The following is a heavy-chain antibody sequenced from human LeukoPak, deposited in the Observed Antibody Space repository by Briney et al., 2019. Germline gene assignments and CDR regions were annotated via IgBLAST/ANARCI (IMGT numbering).Heavy chain of an antibody. CDR1: GDSVSSNNAA. D-gene: IGHD4-17*01. V-gene: IGHV6-1*01. Sequence: SQTLSLTCAISGDSVSSNNAAWVWIRQSPSRGLEWLGRTYYRSKWYHDYAVSVTSRISFNPDTSKDQFFLQLNSVTPEDTAVYYCARDVNGAFTRSWFDPWGQGTRVTVS. CDR2: TYYRSKWYH. J-gene: IGHJ5*02. CDR3: ARDVNGAFTRSWFDP.